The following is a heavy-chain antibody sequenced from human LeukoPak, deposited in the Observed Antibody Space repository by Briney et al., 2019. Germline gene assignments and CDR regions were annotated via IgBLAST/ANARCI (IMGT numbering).Heavy chain of an antibody. D-gene: IGHD5-24*01. Sequence: SETLSLTCTVSGASISSYYWGWIRPPPGKGLEWIGFAYHSGSTNYNPSLRSRVTISVDTSKNQFSLKLSSVTAADTAVYYCARGNGYNYYWGQGILVTVSS. V-gene: IGHV4-59*01. CDR2: AYHSGST. CDR3: ARGNGYNYY. J-gene: IGHJ4*02. CDR1: GASISSYY.